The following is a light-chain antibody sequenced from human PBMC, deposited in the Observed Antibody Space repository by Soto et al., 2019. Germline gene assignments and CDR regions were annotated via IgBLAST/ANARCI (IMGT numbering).Light chain of an antibody. CDR2: GNS. Sequence: QSVLTQPPSVSGAPGQRVTISCTGSSSNIGAGYDVHWYQQLPGTAPKLLIYGNSNRPSGVLDRFSGSKSGTSASLAITGLQAEDEADYYCQSYDSGLSYVFGTGTKLTVL. V-gene: IGLV1-40*01. CDR3: QSYDSGLSYV. CDR1: SSNIGAGYD. J-gene: IGLJ1*01.